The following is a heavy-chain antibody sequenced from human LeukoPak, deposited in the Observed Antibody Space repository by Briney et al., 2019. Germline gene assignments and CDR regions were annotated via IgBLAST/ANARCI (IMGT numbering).Heavy chain of an antibody. J-gene: IGHJ4*02. V-gene: IGHV3-23*01. CDR2: ISGSGGST. Sequence: PGGSLRLSCAASGFTFSSYAMSWVRQAPGKGLEWVSAISGSGGSTYYADSVQGRFTISRDNSKNTLYLQMNSLRAEDTAVYYCAKRSSWYGEFDYWGQGTLVTVSS. CDR1: GFTFSSYA. CDR3: AKRSSWYGEFDY. D-gene: IGHD6-13*01.